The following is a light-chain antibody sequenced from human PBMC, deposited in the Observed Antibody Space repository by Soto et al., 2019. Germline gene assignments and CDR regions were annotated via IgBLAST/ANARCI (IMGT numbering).Light chain of an antibody. CDR2: GAS. CDR1: QVIGSRY. CDR3: QQFGSSIEHN. V-gene: IGKV3-20*01. Sequence: EIVMAQSPGTLSLSPGERATISCRASQVIGSRYLAWYHQKSGQAPRLLIYGASSRATGIPDRFSGSGSGTDFTLTISRLEPEDLGVYYCQQFGSSIEHNFGQETKVNI. J-gene: IGKJ2*01.